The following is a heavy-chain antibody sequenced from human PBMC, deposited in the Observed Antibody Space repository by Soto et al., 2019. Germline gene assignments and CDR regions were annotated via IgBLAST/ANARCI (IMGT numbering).Heavy chain of an antibody. Sequence: LSLTCAVSGGSIRSGGYSWSWIRQPPGKGLEWIGYIYHSGSTYYNPSLKSRVTISVDRSKNQFSLKLSSVTAADTAVYYCARVHCATYWFDPWGHGSLGTVSS. J-gene: IGHJ5*02. CDR1: GGSIRSGGYS. CDR2: IYHSGST. CDR3: ARVHCATYWFDP. V-gene: IGHV4-30-2*01. D-gene: IGHD2-21*01.